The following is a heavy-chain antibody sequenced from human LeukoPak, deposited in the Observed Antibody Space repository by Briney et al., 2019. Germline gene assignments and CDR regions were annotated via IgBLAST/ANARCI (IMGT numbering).Heavy chain of an antibody. CDR2: ISAYNGNT. J-gene: IGHJ4*02. D-gene: IGHD3-10*01. CDR1: GYTFTSYG. CDR3: ARAQTTGFGESIDY. Sequence: ASVKVSCTASGYTFTSYGISWVRQAPGQGLEWMGWISAYNGNTIYAEKLQGRVTVTTDTSTTTAYMELRSLRSDDTAVYYCARAQTTGFGESIDYWGQGTLVTVSS. V-gene: IGHV1-18*01.